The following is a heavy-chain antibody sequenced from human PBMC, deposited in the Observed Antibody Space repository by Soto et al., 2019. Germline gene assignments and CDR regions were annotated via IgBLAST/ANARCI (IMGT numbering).Heavy chain of an antibody. CDR1: GFTFSSYA. V-gene: IGHV3-23*01. Sequence: GGSLRLSCAASGFTFSSYAMSWVRQAPGKGLEWVSVISGSGGSTYYADSVKGRFTISRDNSKNTLSLQMNSLRAEDTAVYYCARTNGEPDAFGIWGQGTMVTVSS. CDR2: ISGSGGST. D-gene: IGHD2-8*01. J-gene: IGHJ3*02. CDR3: ARTNGEPDAFGI.